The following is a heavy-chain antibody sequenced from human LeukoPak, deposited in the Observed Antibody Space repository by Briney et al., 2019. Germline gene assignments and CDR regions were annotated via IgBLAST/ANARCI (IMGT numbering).Heavy chain of an antibody. J-gene: IGHJ4*02. Sequence: PGGSLRLSCAASGSTFSSHTMNWVRQAPGKGLEWISYISNTGSVIYYADSVKGRFTISRDNAKNSLYLQMNSLRAEDTAVYYCARGRMWGAIAAADYWGQGTLVTVSS. CDR1: GSTFSSHT. CDR3: ARGRMWGAIAAADY. D-gene: IGHD6-13*01. CDR2: ISNTGSVI. V-gene: IGHV3-48*01.